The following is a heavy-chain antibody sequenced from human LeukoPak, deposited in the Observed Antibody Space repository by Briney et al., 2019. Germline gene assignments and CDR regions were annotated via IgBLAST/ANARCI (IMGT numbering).Heavy chain of an antibody. D-gene: IGHD2-8*02. J-gene: IGHJ3*02. Sequence: EASVKVSCKTSGYTFTGYYLHWVRQAPGQGLEWMGWINPNSGGTNYAQKFLGRVTMTRDTSISTAFMELSRLTSDDTTVYYCAAVPNANAWYWDDAFDIWGQGTMVTVSS. CDR3: AAVPNANAWYWDDAFDI. CDR1: GYTFTGYY. V-gene: IGHV1-2*02. CDR2: INPNSGGT.